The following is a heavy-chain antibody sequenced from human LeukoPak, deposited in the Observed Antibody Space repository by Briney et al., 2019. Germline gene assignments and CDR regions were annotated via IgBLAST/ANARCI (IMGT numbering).Heavy chain of an antibody. CDR3: AGFTMTGPVIDY. J-gene: IGHJ4*02. D-gene: IGHD3-22*01. V-gene: IGHV3-30*03. Sequence: PGGSLRLSCGASGFTFSSYGMHWVRQAPGKGLEWVAGISYDGSNIYYADSVRGRFTISRDNSKNTLYLQMNSLRAEDTAVYYCAGFTMTGPVIDYWGQGTLVTVSS. CDR1: GFTFSSYG. CDR2: ISYDGSNI.